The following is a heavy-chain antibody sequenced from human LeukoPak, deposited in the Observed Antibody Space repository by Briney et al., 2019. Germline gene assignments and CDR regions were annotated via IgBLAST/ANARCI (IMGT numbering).Heavy chain of an antibody. D-gene: IGHD3-22*01. Sequence: GGSLRLSCAASGFTFSSYAMHWVRQAPGKGLEWVAVISYDGSNKYYADSVKGRFTISRDNSKNTLYLQMNSLRAEDTAAYYCARDLVIWAMTVVPTFDYWGQGTLVTVSS. J-gene: IGHJ4*02. CDR3: ARDLVIWAMTVVPTFDY. CDR1: GFTFSSYA. CDR2: ISYDGSNK. V-gene: IGHV3-30-3*01.